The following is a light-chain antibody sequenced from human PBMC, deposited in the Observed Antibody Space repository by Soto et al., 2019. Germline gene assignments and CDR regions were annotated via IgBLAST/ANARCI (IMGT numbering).Light chain of an antibody. CDR3: SSYAGSNKFA. CDR1: SNDVGYYDY. J-gene: IGLJ1*01. Sequence: QSVQTHPPSASWSPGHSVTIACTGTSNDVGYYDYVSWYQQYPGKAPKLVIYEVNKRPSGVPDRFSGSKSGNTAFLTVSGLRAEDEADYHCSSYAGSNKFAFGTGTKVTV. CDR2: EVN. V-gene: IGLV2-8*01.